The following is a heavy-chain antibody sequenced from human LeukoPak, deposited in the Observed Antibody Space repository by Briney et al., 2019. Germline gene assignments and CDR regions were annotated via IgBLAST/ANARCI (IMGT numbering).Heavy chain of an antibody. V-gene: IGHV1-18*01. Sequence: ASVKVSCKASGYTFTSYGISWVRQAPGQGLEWMGWISAYNGNTNYSQKFQGRVTITADKSTSTAYMELSSLRSEDTAVYYCARGGDDFWSGYYPHYYYYYMDVWGKGTTVTVSS. D-gene: IGHD3-3*01. CDR1: GYTFTSYG. CDR3: ARGGDDFWSGYYPHYYYYYMDV. J-gene: IGHJ6*03. CDR2: ISAYNGNT.